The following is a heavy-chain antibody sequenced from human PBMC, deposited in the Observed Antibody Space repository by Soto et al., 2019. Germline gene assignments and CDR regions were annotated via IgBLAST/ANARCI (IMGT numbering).Heavy chain of an antibody. CDR1: GGSISNNNYH. D-gene: IGHD3-16*01. Sequence: SETLSLTCSVSGGSISNNNYHWVWIRQPPGKGLEWMGSIYYRGNTYYNPSLRSRITISVDTSSNQFSLALSSVTAADTAVYFCARLRGGCPADFWGQGTLVTVSS. CDR3: ARLRGGCPADF. V-gene: IGHV4-39*01. CDR2: IYYRGNT. J-gene: IGHJ4*02.